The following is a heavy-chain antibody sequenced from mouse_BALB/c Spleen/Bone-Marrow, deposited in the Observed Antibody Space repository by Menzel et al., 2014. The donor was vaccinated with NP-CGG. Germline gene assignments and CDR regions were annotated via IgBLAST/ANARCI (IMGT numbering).Heavy chain of an antibody. J-gene: IGHJ4*01. V-gene: IGHV5-9-3*01. CDR1: GFTFSSYG. Sequence: EVKLMESGGGLVKPGGSLKLSCAASGFTFSSYGVSWVRQTPEKRLEWVGTISSGGSYTYYPDSVKGRFTISRDNAKNTLYLQMSSLRSEDTAMYYCTRQRGNYAMDYWGQGTSVTVSS. CDR3: TRQRGNYAMDY. CDR2: ISSGGSYT. D-gene: IGHD1-1*02.